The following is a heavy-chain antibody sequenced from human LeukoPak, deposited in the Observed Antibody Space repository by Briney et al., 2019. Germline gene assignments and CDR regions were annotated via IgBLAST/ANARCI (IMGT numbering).Heavy chain of an antibody. CDR3: ANIKTTVGDAFDI. Sequence: GGSLRLSCAASGFTFSSYGMHWVRQAPGKGLEWVAVISYDGSNKYYADSVKGRFTISRDNSKNTLYLQMNSLRAEDTGVYYCANIKTTVGDAFDIWGQGTMVTVSS. V-gene: IGHV3-30*18. CDR2: ISYDGSNK. CDR1: GFTFSSYG. J-gene: IGHJ3*02. D-gene: IGHD4-17*01.